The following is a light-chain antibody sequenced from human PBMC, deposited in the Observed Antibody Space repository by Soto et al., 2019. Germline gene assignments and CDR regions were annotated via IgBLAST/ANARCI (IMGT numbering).Light chain of an antibody. V-gene: IGKV1D-12*01. J-gene: IGKJ1*01. CDR2: AAS. Sequence: DIQMTQSPSSVSASVGDRVTITCRASQAISTWLAWYQQNPRKAPKLLIYAASNLQTGVPSRFSGSGSVTDVTLTISSLQPEDFATYYCQQANSFHRTFGQGTKVEIK. CDR3: QQANSFHRT. CDR1: QAISTW.